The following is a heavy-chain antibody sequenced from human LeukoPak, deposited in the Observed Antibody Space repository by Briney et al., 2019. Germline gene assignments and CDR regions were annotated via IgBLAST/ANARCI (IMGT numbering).Heavy chain of an antibody. CDR3: ARPSLDYGGIDAFDF. J-gene: IGHJ3*01. D-gene: IGHD4-23*01. V-gene: IGHV4-30-4*01. Sequence: SQTLSLTCTVSGGPIISADHYWSWIRQPPGKGLEWIGYIFYSGSTYYKSSLKSRLTISVDTSKNQFSLKLSSVTAADTAVYYCARPSLDYGGIDAFDFWGQGTLVTVSS. CDR2: IFYSGST. CDR1: GGPIISADHY.